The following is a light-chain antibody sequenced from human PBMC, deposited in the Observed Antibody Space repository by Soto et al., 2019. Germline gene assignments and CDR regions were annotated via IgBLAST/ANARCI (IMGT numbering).Light chain of an antibody. CDR1: SSDVGGYNY. CDR2: DVS. CDR3: SSYTSNTKV. Sequence: QSVLTQPASVSGSPGQSITISCTGTSSDVGGYNYVSWYQQHPGKAPKLMIYDVSNRPSGVSNRFSGSKSGNTASLTISGLQAEDEADYYCSSYTSNTKVFGGGTKLTVL. J-gene: IGLJ3*02. V-gene: IGLV2-14*01.